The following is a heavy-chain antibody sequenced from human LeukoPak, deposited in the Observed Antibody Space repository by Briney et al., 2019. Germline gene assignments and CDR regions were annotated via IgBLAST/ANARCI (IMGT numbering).Heavy chain of an antibody. CDR3: AKPPENVVGTSPFYFDS. J-gene: IGHJ4*02. Sequence: GGSLRLSCAASGFTFKNSAMNWVRQAPGKGPEWVAVIRSSGRTTDYADSVKSRFTISRDNSNNTLFLQMIRLRAEDTAVYYCAKPPENVVGTSPFYFDSWGQGTLVIVSS. D-gene: IGHD1-26*01. CDR2: IRSSGRTT. V-gene: IGHV3-23*01. CDR1: GFTFKNSA.